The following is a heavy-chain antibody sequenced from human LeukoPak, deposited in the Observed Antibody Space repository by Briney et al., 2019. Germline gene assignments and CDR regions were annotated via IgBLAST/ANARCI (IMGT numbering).Heavy chain of an antibody. V-gene: IGHV3-15*01. CDR1: GFTFSNAW. D-gene: IGHD3-9*01. CDR3: TTYILTGYYYMDV. CDR2: IKSKTDGGTT. Sequence: PGGSLRLSCAASGFTFSNAWMSWVRQAPGKGLEWVGRIKSKTDGGTTDYAAPVKGRFTISRDDSKNTPYLQMNSLKTEDTAVYYCTTYILTGYYYMDVWGKGTTVTVSS. J-gene: IGHJ6*03.